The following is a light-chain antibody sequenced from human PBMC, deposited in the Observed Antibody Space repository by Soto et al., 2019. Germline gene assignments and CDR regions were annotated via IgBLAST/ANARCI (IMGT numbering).Light chain of an antibody. CDR3: SSYISDSTPL. J-gene: IGLJ3*02. Sequence: QSALTQPASVSGSPGQSITISCTGTSSDVGGYNYVSWYQHHPGKAPKLMIYEVDNRPSGVSNRFSGSKSGNTASLTISRLQAEDEADYYCSSYISDSTPLFGGGTKLTVL. CDR1: SSDVGGYNY. V-gene: IGLV2-14*01. CDR2: EVD.